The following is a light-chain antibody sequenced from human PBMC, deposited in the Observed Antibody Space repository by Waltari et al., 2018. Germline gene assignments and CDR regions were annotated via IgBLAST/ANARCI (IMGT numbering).Light chain of an antibody. V-gene: IGLV1-44*01. Sequence: QSVLTQPPSTSGTPGQRVTISCSGSSSNIGTSVVNWYQQFPGSAPKLLIYSNNQRPSGVPDRFSGSRSGTSASLAIRGLQSEDEADYFCAAWDVSLNAWVFGGGTMVSVL. J-gene: IGLJ3*02. CDR2: SNN. CDR1: SSNIGTSV. CDR3: AAWDVSLNAWV.